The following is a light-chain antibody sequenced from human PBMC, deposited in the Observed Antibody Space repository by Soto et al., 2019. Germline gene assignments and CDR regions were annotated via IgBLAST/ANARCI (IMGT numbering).Light chain of an antibody. CDR2: GNS. CDR3: QSYDSSLSGLYV. J-gene: IGLJ1*01. V-gene: IGLV1-40*01. CDR1: SSNIGAGYD. Sequence: QAVVTQPPSVSGAPGQRVTISCTGSSSNIGAGYDVHWYQHHPGTAPKLLIYGNSNRPSGVPDRFSGSKSGTSASLAITGLQAEDEADYYCQSYDSSLSGLYVFGTGTKLTVL.